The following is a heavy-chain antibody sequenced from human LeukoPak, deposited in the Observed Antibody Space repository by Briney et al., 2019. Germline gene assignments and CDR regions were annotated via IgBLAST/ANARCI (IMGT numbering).Heavy chain of an antibody. V-gene: IGHV4-34*01. CDR2: INHSGST. Sequence: SETLTLPRSVSGGSFSGYCCSWIRQPPGKGLEWIGEINHSGSTNYNPSLKTRVTISLDRSKDQFSLKLTSVTAADTAVYYCTRGKPETVFDSW. CDR1: GGSFSGYC. J-gene: IGHJ4*01. CDR3: TRGKPETVFDS.